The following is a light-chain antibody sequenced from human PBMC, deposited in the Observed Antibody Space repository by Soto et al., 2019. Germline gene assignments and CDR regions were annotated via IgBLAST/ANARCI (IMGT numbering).Light chain of an antibody. J-gene: IGKJ1*01. CDR3: QQYGTSPPWT. CDR2: GAS. Sequence: EIVLTQSPGTLSLSPGERATLSCRASQSVSSSFLAWYQQKPGQAPRLLIYGASIRATGIPDRFSGSGSGTDFTVTISRLEPEDFAVYYCQQYGTSPPWTFGQGTKEEIK. V-gene: IGKV3-20*01. CDR1: QSVSSSF.